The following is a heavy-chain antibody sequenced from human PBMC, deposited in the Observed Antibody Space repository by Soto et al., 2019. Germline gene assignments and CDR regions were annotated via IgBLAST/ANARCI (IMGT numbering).Heavy chain of an antibody. CDR3: AREEVAQWFTKGYYGMDV. CDR2: INHRGAT. Sequence: PSETLSLTCAAHGGSFSGYHWTWIRQPPGKGLEWIGEINHRGATNYNPSLKSRVTMSVDTSKNQVSLKVTSVTAADTAVYYCAREEVAQWFTKGYYGMDVWGQGTTVTVSS. D-gene: IGHD2-8*01. J-gene: IGHJ6*02. V-gene: IGHV4-34*01. CDR1: GGSFSGYH.